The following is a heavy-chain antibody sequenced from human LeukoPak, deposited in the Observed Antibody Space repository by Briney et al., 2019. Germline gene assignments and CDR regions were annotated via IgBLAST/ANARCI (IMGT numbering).Heavy chain of an antibody. V-gene: IGHV4-59*08. CDR1: AGSLSSYD. Sequence: NPSETLSLTCPVAAGSLSSYDWSWIRQPPGKGLEWVGYIYYGGSTNYNPSLKSRVTISVDTSKNQLSLKLSAVSAAATAVYICARQVWYYDRSAFLTGGQGTMVTVSS. J-gene: IGHJ3*01. D-gene: IGHD3-22*01. CDR2: IYYGGST. CDR3: ARQVWYYDRSAFLT.